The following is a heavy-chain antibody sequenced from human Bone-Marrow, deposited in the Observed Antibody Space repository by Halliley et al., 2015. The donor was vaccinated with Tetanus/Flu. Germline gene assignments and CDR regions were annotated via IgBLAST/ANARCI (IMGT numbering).Heavy chain of an antibody. V-gene: IGHV3-23*01. J-gene: IGHJ2*01. D-gene: IGHD2-15*01. Sequence: TASGSDRDYADSVEGRFTFSRDNSKKTLFLEMNSLRAEDTAIYYCTRDAYSFGRYWYFDLWGRGTLVTVSS. CDR2: TASGSDR. CDR3: TRDAYSFGRYWYFDL.